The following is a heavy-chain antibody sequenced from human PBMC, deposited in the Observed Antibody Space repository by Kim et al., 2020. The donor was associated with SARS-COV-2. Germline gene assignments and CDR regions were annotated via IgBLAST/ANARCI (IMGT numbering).Heavy chain of an antibody. J-gene: IGHJ4*02. CDR2: IGITGGNT. D-gene: IGHD2-2*01. V-gene: IGHV3-23*01. Sequence: GRSLRLSCEASGFTFTSYAMTWVRQAPGKGLEWVASIGITGGNTYYADSVKGRFTISRDNSRDTLFLHMNSLRAEDTAVYYCTKRTSGAWPFDYWGQGTLVTVSS. CDR1: GFTFTSYA. CDR3: TKRTSGAWPFDY.